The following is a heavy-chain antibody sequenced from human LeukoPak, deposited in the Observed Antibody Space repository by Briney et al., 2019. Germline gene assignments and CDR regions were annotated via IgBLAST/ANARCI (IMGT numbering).Heavy chain of an antibody. CDR2: ISYDGTNK. CDR3: AKGPFGSGRLTMSY. D-gene: IGHD3-10*01. J-gene: IGHJ4*02. CDR1: GFTFSSYA. V-gene: IGHV3-30*18. Sequence: GGSLRLSCAASGFTFSSYATHWVRQAPGKGLEWVAVISYDGTNKYYADSVKGRLTISRDNSKNTLYLQMNSLRAEDTSVYSCAKGPFGSGRLTMSYWGQGTLVTVSS.